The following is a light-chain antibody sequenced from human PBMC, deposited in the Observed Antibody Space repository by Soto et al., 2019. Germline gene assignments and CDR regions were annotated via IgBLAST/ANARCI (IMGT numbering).Light chain of an antibody. V-gene: IGKV3-20*01. CDR1: RGVSSIS. CDR2: GAS. CDR3: KQYGSSPPRT. Sequence: EIVLTQSAGTLSLSPGERATLSCRASRGVSSISFAWYQQYPGKXPRLXXXGASSRATGIQERLSGSGSGIDFTLNISRLEPEDFAVYYCKQYGSSPPRTFGQGTKVDIK. J-gene: IGKJ1*01.